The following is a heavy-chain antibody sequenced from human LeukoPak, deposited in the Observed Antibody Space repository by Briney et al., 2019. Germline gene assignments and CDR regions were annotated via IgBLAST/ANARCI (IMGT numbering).Heavy chain of an antibody. Sequence: GGSLRLSYAASGFIFSSYSMNWVRQAPGKGLEWVSSISSSSSYIYYADSVKGRFTISRDNAKNSLYLQMNSLRAEDTAVYYCARGEDTAMVTGGYNWFDPWGQGTLVTVSS. J-gene: IGHJ5*02. CDR3: ARGEDTAMVTGGYNWFDP. CDR1: GFIFSSYS. V-gene: IGHV3-21*01. CDR2: ISSSSSYI. D-gene: IGHD5-18*01.